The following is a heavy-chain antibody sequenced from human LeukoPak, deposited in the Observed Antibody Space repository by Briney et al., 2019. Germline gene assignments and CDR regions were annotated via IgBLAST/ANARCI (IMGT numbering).Heavy chain of an antibody. CDR3: ARDGTYTDYDPDFDI. D-gene: IGHD5-12*01. Sequence: GGSLRLSCAASGFTFSRFWMSWVRQAPGEGLEWVANIKQDGSEKYYVDSVKGRFTISRDNAKNSLYLQMNSLRAEDTAVFYCARDGTYTDYDPDFDIWGQGTLVTVSS. CDR2: IKQDGSEK. J-gene: IGHJ4*02. V-gene: IGHV3-7*04. CDR1: GFTFSRFW.